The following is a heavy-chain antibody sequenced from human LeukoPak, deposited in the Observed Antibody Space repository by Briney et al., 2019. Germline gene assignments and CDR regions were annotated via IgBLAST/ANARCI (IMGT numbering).Heavy chain of an antibody. CDR1: GASINDYY. V-gene: IGHV4-59*01. Sequence: ASETLSLTCSVSGASINDYYWTWIRQPPGKGLEWIGYVYHTGTSGYHPSLKSRVAISLDTSKNQVSLKLRSVPAADTALYFCTRVVNGGHFDYWGQGTLVTVSS. J-gene: IGHJ4*02. CDR2: VYHTGTS. D-gene: IGHD2-8*01. CDR3: TRVVNGGHFDY.